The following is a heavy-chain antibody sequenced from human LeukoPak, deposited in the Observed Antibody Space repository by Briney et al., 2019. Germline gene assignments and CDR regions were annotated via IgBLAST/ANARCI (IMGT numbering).Heavy chain of an antibody. J-gene: IGHJ4*02. D-gene: IGHD3-16*01. CDR3: ARDLHPRLTGYFDY. V-gene: IGHV3-53*01. Sequence: GGSLRLSCAASGFTFSSYSMNWVRQAPGKGLEWVSVIYSGGSTYYADSVEGRFTVSRDNSKNTLYLEMRSLRAEDTAVYSCARDLHPRLTGYFDYWGRGTLVTVSS. CDR2: IYSGGST. CDR1: GFTFSSYS.